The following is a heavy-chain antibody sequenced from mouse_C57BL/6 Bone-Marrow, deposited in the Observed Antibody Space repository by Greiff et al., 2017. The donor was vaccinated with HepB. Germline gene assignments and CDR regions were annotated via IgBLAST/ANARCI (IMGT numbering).Heavy chain of an antibody. J-gene: IGHJ4*01. D-gene: IGHD2-5*01. CDR1: GYAFSSSW. CDR2: IYPGDGDT. Sequence: VQLQQSGPVLVKPGASVKISCKASGYAFSSSWMNWVKQRPGKGLEWIGRIYPGDGDTNYNGKFKGKATLTADKSSSTAYMQLSSLTSEDSAVYFWARRAYYSKPYYAMDYWGQGTSVTVSS. CDR3: ARRAYYSKPYYAMDY. V-gene: IGHV1-82*01.